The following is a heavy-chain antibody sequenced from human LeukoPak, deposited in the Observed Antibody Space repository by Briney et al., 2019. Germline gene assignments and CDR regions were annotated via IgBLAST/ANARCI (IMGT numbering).Heavy chain of an antibody. J-gene: IGHJ4*02. Sequence: GGSLRLSCAASGFTFSNAWMSWVRQAPGKGLEWVGRIKSKTDGGTTDYAAPVKGRFTISRDDSKNTLYLQVNSLKTEDTAVYYCTTDGLLAYCGGDCYSGFDYWGQGTLVTVSS. D-gene: IGHD2-21*02. V-gene: IGHV3-15*01. CDR3: TTDGLLAYCGGDCYSGFDY. CDR2: IKSKTDGGTT. CDR1: GFTFSNAW.